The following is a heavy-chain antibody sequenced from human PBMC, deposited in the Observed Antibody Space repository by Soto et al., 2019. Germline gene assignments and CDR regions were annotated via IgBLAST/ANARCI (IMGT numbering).Heavy chain of an antibody. CDR1: GFTFSNAW. D-gene: IGHD3-3*01. CDR3: TTVPPAGFWSGYYTQPDY. Sequence: PGGSLRLSCAASGFTFSNAWMSWVRQAPGKGLEWVGRIKSKTDGGTADYAAPVKGRFTISRDDSKNTLYLQMNSLKTEDTAVYYCTTVPPAGFWSGYYTQPDYWGQGTLVTVSS. V-gene: IGHV3-15*01. CDR2: IKSKTDGGTA. J-gene: IGHJ4*02.